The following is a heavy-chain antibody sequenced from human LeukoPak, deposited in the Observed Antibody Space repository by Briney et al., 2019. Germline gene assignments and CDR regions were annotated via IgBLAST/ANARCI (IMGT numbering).Heavy chain of an antibody. CDR3: ARGYCSSTRCYYYGMDV. CDR2: IYYSGST. V-gene: IGHV4-59*08. J-gene: IGHJ6*02. Sequence: SETLSLTCTVSGGSISSYYWSWIRQPPGKGLEWIGYIYYSGSTNYNPSLKSRVTISVDTSKNQFSLKLSSVTAADTAVYYCARGYCSSTRCYYYGMDVWGQGTTVTVSS. D-gene: IGHD2-2*01. CDR1: GGSISSYY.